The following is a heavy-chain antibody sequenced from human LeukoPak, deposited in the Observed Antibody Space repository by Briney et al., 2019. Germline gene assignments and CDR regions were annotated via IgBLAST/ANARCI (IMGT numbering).Heavy chain of an antibody. D-gene: IGHD3-9*01. CDR3: ARSDILTGYSYFDY. CDR1: GFTFSSYG. J-gene: IGHJ4*01. CDR2: IRYDGSNK. Sequence: GGSLRLSCAASGFTFSSYGMHWVRQAPGKGLEWVAFIRYDGSNKYYADSAKGRFTISRDNSKNTLYLQMNSLRAEDMAVYYCARSDILTGYSYFDYWGHGTLVTVSS. V-gene: IGHV3-30*02.